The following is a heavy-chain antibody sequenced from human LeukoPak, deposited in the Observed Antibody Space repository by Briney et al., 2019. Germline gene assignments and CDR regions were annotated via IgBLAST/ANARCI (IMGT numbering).Heavy chain of an antibody. V-gene: IGHV3-30*18. CDR3: AKLAYCTNGVCYRGDY. CDR2: ISYDGSNK. J-gene: IGHJ4*02. D-gene: IGHD2-8*01. Sequence: GGSLRLSCAPSGFAFSSYGMHWVRAGPGKGLEWVAVISYDGSNKYYADSVKGRFTISRDNSKNTLYLQMNSLRAEDTAVYYCAKLAYCTNGVCYRGDYWGQGTLVTVSS. CDR1: GFAFSSYG.